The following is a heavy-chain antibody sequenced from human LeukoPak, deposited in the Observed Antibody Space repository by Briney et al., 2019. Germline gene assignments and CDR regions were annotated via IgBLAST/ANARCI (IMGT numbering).Heavy chain of an antibody. Sequence: PGGSLRLSCAVSGFTFDEYAMHWVRQAPGKGLEWVSGISWNSGLIDYADSVKGRFTISRDNAKNSLYLQMNSLKAEDTAFYYYAKVGIFGLVTYYFDYWGQGTLVTVSS. J-gene: IGHJ4*02. CDR3: AKVGIFGLVTYYFDY. D-gene: IGHD3/OR15-3a*01. CDR1: GFTFDEYA. CDR2: ISWNSGLI. V-gene: IGHV3-9*01.